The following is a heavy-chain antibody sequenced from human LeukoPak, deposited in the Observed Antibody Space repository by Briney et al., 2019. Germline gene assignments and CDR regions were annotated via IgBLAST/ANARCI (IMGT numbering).Heavy chain of an antibody. Sequence: GGSLRLSCAASGFTFSSYAMSWVRQAPGKGLEWVSAISGSGGSTYYADSVKGRFTISRDNSKNTLYLQMNSLRAEDTAVYYCARDFFSAAAAYYFDYWGQGTLVTVSS. V-gene: IGHV3-23*01. CDR2: ISGSGGST. J-gene: IGHJ4*02. CDR1: GFTFSSYA. D-gene: IGHD6-13*01. CDR3: ARDFFSAAAAYYFDY.